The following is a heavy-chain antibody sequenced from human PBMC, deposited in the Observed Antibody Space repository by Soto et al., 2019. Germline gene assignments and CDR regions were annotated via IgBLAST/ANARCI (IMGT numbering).Heavy chain of an antibody. V-gene: IGHV4-39*07. J-gene: IGHJ6*02. CDR1: GGPISSRTYS. CDR3: ARAVLGRRWLQQNRHYYYYGMDV. D-gene: IGHD5-12*01. CDR2: IYYHGNT. Sequence: SETLSLTCAVSGGPISSRTYSWGWIRQPPGKSLEWIGTIYYHGNTYYNPSLKSRVTISVDTSNNQLSLKLGSVTAADTAVYYCARAVLGRRWLQQNRHYYYYGMDVWGQGTTVTVSS.